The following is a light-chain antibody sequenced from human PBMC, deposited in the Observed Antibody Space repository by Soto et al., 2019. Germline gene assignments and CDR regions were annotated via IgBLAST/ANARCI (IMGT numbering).Light chain of an antibody. CDR2: GAS. Sequence: EIAMTQSPATLSASPGERATLSCRASQSVSSTLAWYQQKPGQAPRLLIYGASTRATGIPASFSGSGSGTEFTLTISSLQSEDFAVYCCQQYNNWHTLTFGQGTQVEIK. J-gene: IGKJ1*01. V-gene: IGKV3-15*01. CDR1: QSVSST. CDR3: QQYNNWHTLT.